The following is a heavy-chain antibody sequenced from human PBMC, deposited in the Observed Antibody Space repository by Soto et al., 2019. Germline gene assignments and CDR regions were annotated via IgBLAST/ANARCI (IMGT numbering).Heavy chain of an antibody. Sequence: QVQLVESGGGVVQPGRSLRLSCAASGFTFSSYGMHWVRQAPGKGLEWVAVIWYDGSNKYYADSVKGRFTISRDNSKNTLYLQMNSLRAEDTAVYYCARDFGGDYYYGMDVWGQGTTVTVSS. CDR3: ARDFGGDYYYGMDV. J-gene: IGHJ6*02. CDR2: IWYDGSNK. V-gene: IGHV3-33*01. D-gene: IGHD3-3*01. CDR1: GFTFSSYG.